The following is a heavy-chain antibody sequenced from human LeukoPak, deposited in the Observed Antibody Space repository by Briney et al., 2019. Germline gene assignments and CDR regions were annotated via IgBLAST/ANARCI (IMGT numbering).Heavy chain of an antibody. J-gene: IGHJ5*02. CDR1: GFTFSSYA. V-gene: IGHV3-23*01. CDR2: ISGSGGST. D-gene: IGHD2-15*01. Sequence: GGSLRLSCAASGFTFSSYAMSWVRQAPGKGLEWASAISGSGGSTYYADSVKGRFTISRDNSKNTLYLQMNSLRAEDTAVYYCAKGRGGSCYSGCWFHPWGQGTLVTVSS. CDR3: AKGRGGSCYSGCWFHP.